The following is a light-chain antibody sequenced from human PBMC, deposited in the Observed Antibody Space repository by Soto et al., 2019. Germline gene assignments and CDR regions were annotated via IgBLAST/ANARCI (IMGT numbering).Light chain of an antibody. CDR3: QQRSNWPPFS. V-gene: IGKV3-11*01. CDR2: DAS. Sequence: EIVLTQSPATLSLSPGERATLSFMASQSVSSYLAWYQQKPGQAPRLLIYDASNRATGIPARFSGSGSGTDFTLTISSLEPEDFAVYYCQQRSNWPPFSFGPGTKVDIK. J-gene: IGKJ3*01. CDR1: QSVSSY.